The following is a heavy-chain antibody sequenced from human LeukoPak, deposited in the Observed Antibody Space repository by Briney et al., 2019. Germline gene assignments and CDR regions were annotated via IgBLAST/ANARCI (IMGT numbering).Heavy chain of an antibody. D-gene: IGHD6-19*01. CDR1: GGSISPYY. CDR2: IYTSGSS. J-gene: IGHJ4*02. V-gene: IGHV4-4*07. Sequence: SETLSLTCTVSGGSISPYYWNWIRQPAGKGLEWIGRIYTSGSSSYNPSLKSRVTMSLDTSNNHFSLKLSSVTAADTAVYYCARSPLTSSGWYRADYWGQGTLVTVPS. CDR3: ARSPLTSSGWYRADY.